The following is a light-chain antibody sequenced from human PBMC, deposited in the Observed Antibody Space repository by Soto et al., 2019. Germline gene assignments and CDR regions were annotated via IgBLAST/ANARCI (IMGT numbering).Light chain of an antibody. Sequence: SYELAQPPSVSVAPGQTATFTCGGDKIGTKSVHWHQQKPGQAPVLVVYDDTDRPSGILERFSGSKSGNTVTLTISRVEAGDEADYYCQVWDRTTDFVVFGGGTKVTVL. CDR3: QVWDRTTDFVV. J-gene: IGLJ2*01. CDR1: KIGTKS. V-gene: IGLV3-21*02. CDR2: DDT.